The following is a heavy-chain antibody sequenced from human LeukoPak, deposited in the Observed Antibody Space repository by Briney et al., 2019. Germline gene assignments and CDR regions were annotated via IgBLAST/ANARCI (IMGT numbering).Heavy chain of an antibody. CDR3: AKVGNQWGEYDH. CDR1: GFTSDDYA. Sequence: PGGSLRLSCAASGFTSDDYAMHWVRQAPGKGLEWVSGISCNRIDYADSVKGRFTISRDNAKNSLYLQMNGLTTGDTALYYCAKVGNQWGEYDHWGQGTLVTVSS. V-gene: IGHV3-9*02. D-gene: IGHD3-10*01. J-gene: IGHJ4*02. CDR2: ISCNRI.